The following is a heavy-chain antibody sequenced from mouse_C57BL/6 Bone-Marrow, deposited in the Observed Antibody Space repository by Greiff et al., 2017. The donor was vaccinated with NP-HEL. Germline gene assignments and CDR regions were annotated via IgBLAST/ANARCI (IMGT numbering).Heavy chain of an antibody. CDR3: AKTRSKGYAMDY. V-gene: IGHV1-53*01. CDR1: GYTFTSYW. Sequence: VKLKQPGTELVKPGASVKLSCKASGYTFTSYWMHWVKQRPGQGLEWIGNINPSNGGTNYNEKFKSKATLTVDKSSSTAYMQLSSLTSEDSAVYYCAKTRSKGYAMDYRGQGTSVTVSS. CDR2: INPSNGGT. J-gene: IGHJ4*01.